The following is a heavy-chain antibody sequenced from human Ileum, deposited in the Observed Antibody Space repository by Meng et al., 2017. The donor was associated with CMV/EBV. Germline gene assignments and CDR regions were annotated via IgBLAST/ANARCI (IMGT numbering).Heavy chain of an antibody. CDR3: ARSFEGY. CDR2: INPDSGDT. Sequence: ASVKVSCKASGGTFSSYAISWLRQAPGQGPEWMGWINPDSGDTKYAHKFQGRVTMARDTSISTAYMERSGMRSDDTASDYCARSFEGYWGQGTLVTVSS. V-gene: IGHV1-2*02. D-gene: IGHD3-3*02. CDR1: GGTFSSYA. J-gene: IGHJ4*02.